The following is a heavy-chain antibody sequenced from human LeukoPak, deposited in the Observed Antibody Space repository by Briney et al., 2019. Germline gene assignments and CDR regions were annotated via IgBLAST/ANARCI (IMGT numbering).Heavy chain of an antibody. V-gene: IGHV4-59*12. CDR2: IYYSGST. CDR1: GGSISSYY. Sequence: SETLSLTCTVSGGSISSYYWSWIRQPTGKGLEWIGYIYYSGSTNYNPSLKSRVTISVDTSKNQFSLKLSSVTAADTAVYYCARDPPSTYYYDSSGYFDYWGQGTLVTVSS. D-gene: IGHD3-22*01. CDR3: ARDPPSTYYYDSSGYFDY. J-gene: IGHJ4*02.